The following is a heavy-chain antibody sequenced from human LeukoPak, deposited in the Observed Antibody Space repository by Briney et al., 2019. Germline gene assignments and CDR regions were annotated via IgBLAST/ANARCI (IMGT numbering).Heavy chain of an antibody. D-gene: IGHD3-22*01. V-gene: IGHV3-30*02. CDR1: GFTFSSYG. CDR3: AKEYYYDSSGYYLPAY. Sequence: GGSLTLSCAASGFTFSSYGMHWVRQAPGKGLEWVAFIRYDGSNKYYADSVKGRFTISRQNSKNTLYLQMNSLRAEDRAVYYCAKEYYYDSSGYYLPAYCGEGNLVTVSP. CDR2: IRYDGSNK. J-gene: IGHJ4*02.